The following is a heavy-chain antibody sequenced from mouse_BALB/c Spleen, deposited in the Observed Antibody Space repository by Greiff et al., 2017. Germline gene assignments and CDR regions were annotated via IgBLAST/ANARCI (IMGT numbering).Heavy chain of an antibody. J-gene: IGHJ2*01. CDR2: IDPETGGT. CDR3: TRGATATRFDY. Sequence: QVHVKQSGAELVRPGASVTLSCKASGYTFTDYEMHWVKQTPVHGLEWIGAIDPETGGTAYNQKFKGKATLTADKSSSTAYMELRSLTSEDSAVYYCTRGATATRFDYWGQGTTLTVSS. D-gene: IGHD1-2*01. CDR1: GYTFTDYE. V-gene: IGHV1-15*01.